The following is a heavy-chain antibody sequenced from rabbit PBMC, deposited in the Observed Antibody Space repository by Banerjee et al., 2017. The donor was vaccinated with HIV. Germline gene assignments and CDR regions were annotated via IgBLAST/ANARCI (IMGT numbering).Heavy chain of an antibody. CDR1: GFSFSSNYY. CDR3: AREYNSAWGLANF. Sequence: QSLEESGGDLGKPEGSLTLTCTASGFSFSSNYYMCWVRQAPGKGLEWIACINSGSGSTYNASWAKARNAKSKPSPTTVTLQMTSLTAAETATSFCAREYNSAWGLANFWGQGTLVAV. J-gene: IGHJ3*01. D-gene: IGHD4-1*01. V-gene: IGHV1S40*01. CDR2: INSGSGST.